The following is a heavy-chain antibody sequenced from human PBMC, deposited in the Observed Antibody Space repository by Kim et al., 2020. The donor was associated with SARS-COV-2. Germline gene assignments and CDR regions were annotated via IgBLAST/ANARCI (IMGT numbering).Heavy chain of an antibody. J-gene: IGHJ4*02. V-gene: IGHV3-74*01. CDR3: ARRQFTSGWYYFDY. Sequence: AEPVKGRLTISRDHAKNTLYLQMNSLRAEDTAVYYCARRQFTSGWYYFDYWGQGTLVTVSS. D-gene: IGHD6-19*01.